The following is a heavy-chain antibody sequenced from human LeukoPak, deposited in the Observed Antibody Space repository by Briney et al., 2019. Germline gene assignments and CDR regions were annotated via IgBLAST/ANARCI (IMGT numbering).Heavy chain of an antibody. J-gene: IGHJ4*02. CDR3: AKDSGFYCSSTSCSDLDY. CDR2: IRYDGSNK. CDR1: GFTFSSYG. V-gene: IGHV3-30*02. D-gene: IGHD2-2*01. Sequence: GGSLRLSCAASGFTFSSYGMHWVRQAPRKGLEWVAFIRYDGSNKYYADSVKGRFTISRDNSKNTLYLQMNSLRAEDTAVYYCAKDSGFYCSSTSCSDLDYWGQGTLVTVSS.